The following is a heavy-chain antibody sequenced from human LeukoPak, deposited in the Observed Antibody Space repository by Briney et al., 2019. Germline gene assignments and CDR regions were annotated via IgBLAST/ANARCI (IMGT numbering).Heavy chain of an antibody. CDR2: IYYGGST. Sequence: SETLSLTCTVSGGSISSSSYYWGWIRQPPGKGLEWIGSIYYGGSTYYNPSLKSRVTISVDTSKNQFSLKLSSVTAADTAVYYCARAVPPGYSSSWYLAFDYWGQGTLVTVSS. V-gene: IGHV4-39*01. D-gene: IGHD6-13*01. CDR1: GGSISSSSYY. CDR3: ARAVPPGYSSSWYLAFDY. J-gene: IGHJ4*02.